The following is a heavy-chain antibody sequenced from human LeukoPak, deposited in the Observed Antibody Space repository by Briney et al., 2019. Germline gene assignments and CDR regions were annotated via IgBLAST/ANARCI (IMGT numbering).Heavy chain of an antibody. Sequence: GGSLRLSCAASGFTFSSYSMNWVRQAPGKGLEWVSSITSSSSYIYYADSVKGRFTISRDNAKNSLYLQMNSLRAEDTAVYYCAREREGHFDYWGQGTLVTVSS. CDR2: ITSSSSYI. CDR1: GFTFSSYS. V-gene: IGHV3-21*01. J-gene: IGHJ4*02. CDR3: AREREGHFDY. D-gene: IGHD1-26*01.